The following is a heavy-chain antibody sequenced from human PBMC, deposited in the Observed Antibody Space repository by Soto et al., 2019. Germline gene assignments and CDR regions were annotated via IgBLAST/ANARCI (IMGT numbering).Heavy chain of an antibody. CDR3: ATVGTGSYNWFDP. J-gene: IGHJ5*02. D-gene: IGHD1-26*01. CDR2: INSDGTTT. V-gene: IGHV3-74*01. Sequence: EVQLVESGGGVVQPGGSLRLSCAASGFTFSSYCMHWVRQAPGKGLVLVSRINSDGTTTTYADTVKGRFTISRDNAKNTVYLQMNSLRAEDTAVYYCATVGTGSYNWFDPWGRGTLVTVSS. CDR1: GFTFSSYC.